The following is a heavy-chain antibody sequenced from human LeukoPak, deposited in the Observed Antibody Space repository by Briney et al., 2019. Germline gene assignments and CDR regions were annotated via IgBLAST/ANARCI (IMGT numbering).Heavy chain of an antibody. CDR2: IWYDGSNK. D-gene: IGHD3-22*01. V-gene: IGHV3-33*01. J-gene: IGHJ4*02. CDR3: ARDPIVDYYDSSGYGDY. Sequence: GGSLRLSCAASGFTFSSYGMHWVRQAPGKGLEWVAVIWYDGSNKYYADSVKGRFTISRDNSKNTLYLQMNSLRAEDTAVYYCARDPIVDYYDSSGYGDYWGQGTLVTVSS. CDR1: GFTFSSYG.